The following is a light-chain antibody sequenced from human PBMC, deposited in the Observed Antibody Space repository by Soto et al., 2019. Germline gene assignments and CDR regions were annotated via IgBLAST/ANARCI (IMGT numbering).Light chain of an antibody. CDR1: SSDVGGYNY. CDR3: SSYKRRSTLV. J-gene: IGLJ1*01. CDR2: GVS. Sequence: QSVLTQPASVSGSPGQSITISCTGTSSDVGGYNYVSWYQQRPGKAPKLMIYGVSNRPSGVSNRFSGSKSGNTASLTISGLQDEEETDYYCSSYKRRSTLVFGTGTKVTV. V-gene: IGLV2-14*01.